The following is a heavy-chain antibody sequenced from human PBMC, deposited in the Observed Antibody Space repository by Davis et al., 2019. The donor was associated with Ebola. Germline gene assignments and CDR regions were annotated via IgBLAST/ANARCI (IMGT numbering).Heavy chain of an antibody. CDR3: ARVTTADAFDI. Sequence: SVKVSCKASGGSVSNYAISWVRQAPGQGLEWMGGIIPILGIANYAQKFQGRVTITADESTSTAYMELSSLRSEDTAVYYCARVTTADAFDIWGQGTMVTVSS. J-gene: IGHJ3*02. CDR2: IIPILGIA. V-gene: IGHV1-69*10. CDR1: GGSVSNYA. D-gene: IGHD4-11*01.